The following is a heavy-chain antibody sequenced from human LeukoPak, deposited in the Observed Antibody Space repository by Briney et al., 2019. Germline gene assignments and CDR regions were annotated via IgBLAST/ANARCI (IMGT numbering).Heavy chain of an antibody. CDR3: ARRRGSSWRFDY. D-gene: IGHD6-6*01. J-gene: IGHJ4*02. CDR1: GGSFSGYY. V-gene: IGHV4-34*01. CDR2: INHSGST. Sequence: SETLSLTCAVYGGSFSGYYWSWIRQPPGKGLEWIGEINHSGSTNYNPSLKSRVTISVDTSKNQFSLKLSSVTAADTAVYYCARRRGSSWRFDYWGQGTLVTVSS.